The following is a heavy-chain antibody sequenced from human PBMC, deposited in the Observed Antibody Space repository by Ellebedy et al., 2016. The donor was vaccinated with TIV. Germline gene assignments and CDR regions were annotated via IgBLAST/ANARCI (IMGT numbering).Heavy chain of an antibody. D-gene: IGHD2-2*01. V-gene: IGHV4-34*01. Sequence: SETLSLXCAVYGGSFSGYYWSWIRQPPGKGLEWIGEINHSGSTNYNPSLKSRVTISVDTSKNQFSLKLSSVTAADTAVYYCARGGYQLLAYYYCGMDVWGQGTTVTVSS. CDR1: GGSFSGYY. CDR3: ARGGYQLLAYYYCGMDV. J-gene: IGHJ6*02. CDR2: INHSGST.